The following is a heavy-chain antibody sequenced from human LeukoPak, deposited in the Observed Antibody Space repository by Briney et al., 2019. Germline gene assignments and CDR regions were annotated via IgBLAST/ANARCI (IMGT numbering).Heavy chain of an antibody. D-gene: IGHD4-11*01. CDR2: ISGGGDST. CDR3: ANLPKWVSYSDYGAY. CDR1: GFTFSSYA. Sequence: PGGSLRLSCAASGFTFSSYAMSWVRQAPGKGLEWVSAISGGGDSTYYSDSLKGRFTISRDNSKHTLYLHMSTLRVEDTAIYYCANLPKWVSYSDYGAYWGQGTLVTVSS. V-gene: IGHV3-23*01. J-gene: IGHJ4*02.